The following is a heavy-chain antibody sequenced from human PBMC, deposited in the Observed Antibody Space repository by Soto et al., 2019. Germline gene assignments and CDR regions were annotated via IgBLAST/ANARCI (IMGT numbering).Heavy chain of an antibody. V-gene: IGHV4-34*01. CDR3: ARRRRDGYKAGPPDY. J-gene: IGHJ4*02. D-gene: IGHD5-12*01. CDR1: GGSFSGYY. CDR2: INRSGST. Sequence: SETLSLTCAVYGGSFSGYYWSWIRQPPGKGLEWIGEINRSGSTNYNPSLKSRVTISVDTSKNQFSLKLSSVTAADTAVYYCARRRRDGYKAGPPDYWGQGTLVTVSS.